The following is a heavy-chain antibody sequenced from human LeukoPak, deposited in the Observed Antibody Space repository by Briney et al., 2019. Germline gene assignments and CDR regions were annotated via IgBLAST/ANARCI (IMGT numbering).Heavy chain of an antibody. Sequence: SETLSLTCAVYGGSFSGYYWSWIRQPPGKGLEWTGEINHSGSTNYNPSLKSRVTISVDTSKNQFSLKLSSVTAADTAVYYCARAWNGIAAAGTTDYWGQGTLVTVSS. D-gene: IGHD6-13*01. V-gene: IGHV4-34*01. J-gene: IGHJ4*02. CDR3: ARAWNGIAAAGTTDY. CDR2: INHSGST. CDR1: GGSFSGYY.